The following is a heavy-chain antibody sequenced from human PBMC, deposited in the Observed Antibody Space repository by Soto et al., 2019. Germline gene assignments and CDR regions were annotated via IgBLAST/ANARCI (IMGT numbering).Heavy chain of an antibody. J-gene: IGHJ4*02. CDR3: AREYSSSSGRSFDY. D-gene: IGHD6-6*01. V-gene: IGHV1-3*01. Sequence: QVQLVQSGAEVTKPGASVKVSCKASGYTFTSYAIHWVRQAPGQRLEWMGWINAGNGNTKYSQKFQGRVTITTDTSASTAYMELSSLRSEDTAVYYCAREYSSSSGRSFDYWGQGTLITVSS. CDR1: GYTFTSYA. CDR2: INAGNGNT.